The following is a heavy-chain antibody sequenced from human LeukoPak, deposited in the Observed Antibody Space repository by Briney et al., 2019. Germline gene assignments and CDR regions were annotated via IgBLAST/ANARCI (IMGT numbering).Heavy chain of an antibody. CDR3: AKDHLSYTAMVGGLDY. J-gene: IGHJ4*02. D-gene: IGHD5-18*01. CDR1: GFTFSSYG. V-gene: IGHV3-30*02. CDR2: IRYDGSNK. Sequence: PGGSLRLSCAASGFTFSSYGMHWVRQAPGKGLEWVAFIRYDGSNKYYADSVKGRFTISRDNSKNTLYLQMNSLRAEDTAVYYCAKDHLSYTAMVGGLDYWGQGTLVTVSS.